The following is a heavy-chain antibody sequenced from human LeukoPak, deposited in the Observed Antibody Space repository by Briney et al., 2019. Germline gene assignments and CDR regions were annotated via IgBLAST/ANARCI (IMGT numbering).Heavy chain of an antibody. J-gene: IGHJ4*02. CDR1: GGSISSYY. V-gene: IGHV4-59*01. D-gene: IGHD3-10*01. CDR3: ARSDYYDSGSYSAGYFDY. Sequence: PSETLSLTCTVSGGSISSYYWSWIRQPPGKGLEWIGYIYYSGSTNYNPSLKSRVTISVDTSKNQFSLKLSSVTAADTAVYYCARSDYYDSGSYSAGYFDYWGQGTLVTVSS. CDR2: IYYSGST.